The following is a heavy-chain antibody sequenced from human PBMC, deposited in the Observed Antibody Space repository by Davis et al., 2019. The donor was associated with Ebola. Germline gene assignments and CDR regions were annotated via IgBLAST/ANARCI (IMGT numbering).Heavy chain of an antibody. CDR3: ASGPEFDY. CDR2: LDPNTGGT. Sequence: ASVKVSCKASGYMFTAYYMHWLRQAPGQGLEWMGWLDPNTGGTNYAQKFQGRVAMTSDTSISTANMELSRLRSDDTAVYFCASGPEFDYWGQGTLVTVSS. V-gene: IGHV1-2*02. CDR1: GYMFTAYY. J-gene: IGHJ4*02.